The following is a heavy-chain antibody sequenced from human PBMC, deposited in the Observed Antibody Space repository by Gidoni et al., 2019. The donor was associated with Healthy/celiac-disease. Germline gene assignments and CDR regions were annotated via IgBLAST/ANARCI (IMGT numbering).Heavy chain of an antibody. V-gene: IGHV4-30-2*01. CDR3: ARSYDSSGYAHPFDY. CDR2: IYHSGST. CDR1: GGSISSGGYS. Sequence: QLQLQESGSGLVKPSQTLSLTCAVSGGSISSGGYSWSWIRQPPGKGLEWIGYIYHSGSTYYNPSLKSRVTISVDRSKNQFSLKLSSVTAADTAVYYCARSYDSSGYAHPFDYWGQGTLVTVSS. J-gene: IGHJ4*02. D-gene: IGHD3-22*01.